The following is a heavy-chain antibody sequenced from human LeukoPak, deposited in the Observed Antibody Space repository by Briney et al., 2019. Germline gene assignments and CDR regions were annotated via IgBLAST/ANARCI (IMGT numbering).Heavy chain of an antibody. CDR3: ARDRNFGDYAGDIDY. CDR1: GFIFSNYA. D-gene: IGHD4-17*01. J-gene: IGHJ4*02. CDR2: ISYDGSNK. Sequence: PGRSLRLSCAASGFIFSNYAIHWVRQAPGKGLEWVAVISYDGSNKYYVDSVKGRFTISRDNSKNTLYLRMNSLRAEDTALYYCARDRNFGDYAGDIDYWGQGTLVTVSS. V-gene: IGHV3-30*04.